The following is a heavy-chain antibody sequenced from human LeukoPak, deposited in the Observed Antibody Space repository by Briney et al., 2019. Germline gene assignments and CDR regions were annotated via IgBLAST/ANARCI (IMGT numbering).Heavy chain of an antibody. J-gene: IGHJ4*02. CDR3: AKGGKWDVTPFDY. CDR2: IRGSGGNT. Sequence: PGGSLRLSCATSGFTFSTYAMSWVRQAPGKGLEWVAVIRGSGGNTYYADSVKGRFTISRDNSKNTLYLQVNSLRAEDTAVYYCAKGGKWDVTPFDYWGQGTLVTVSS. V-gene: IGHV3-23*01. D-gene: IGHD1-26*01. CDR1: GFTFSTYA.